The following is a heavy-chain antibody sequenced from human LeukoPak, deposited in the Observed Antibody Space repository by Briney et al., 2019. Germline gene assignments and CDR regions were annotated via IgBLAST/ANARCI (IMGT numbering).Heavy chain of an antibody. CDR2: IRYDGSNK. D-gene: IGHD3-3*01. CDR3: AKDEAFWSGHGYFDY. J-gene: IGHJ4*02. V-gene: IGHV3-30*02. Sequence: GGSLRLSCAASGFTFSSYAMHWVRQAPGKGLEWVAFIRYDGSNKYYADSVKGRFTISRDNSKNTLYLQMNSLRAEDTAVYYCAKDEAFWSGHGYFDYWGQGTLVTVSS. CDR1: GFTFSSYA.